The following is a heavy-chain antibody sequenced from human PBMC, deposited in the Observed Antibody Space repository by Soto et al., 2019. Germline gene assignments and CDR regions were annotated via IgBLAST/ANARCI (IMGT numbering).Heavy chain of an antibody. CDR3: ARGSMITIVGATDDAFDI. CDR1: GGSFSGYY. V-gene: IGHV4-34*01. D-gene: IGHD1-26*01. J-gene: IGHJ3*02. CDR2: INHRGST. Sequence: QVQLQQWGAGLLKPSETLSLTCAVYGGSFSGYYWSWIRQPPGKGLEWIGEINHRGSTNYNPSLKSRVTISVDTSKNQVSLMLSSLTAADTAVYYCARGSMITIVGATDDAFDIWGQGTMVTVSS.